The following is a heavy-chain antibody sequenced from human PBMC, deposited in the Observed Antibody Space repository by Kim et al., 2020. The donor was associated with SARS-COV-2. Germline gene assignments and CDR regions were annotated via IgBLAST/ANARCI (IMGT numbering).Heavy chain of an antibody. Sequence: RFTISRHNSKNTLYLQMNSLRAEDTAVYYCAREGPVAGTPVGYYYYYGMDVWGQGTTVTVSS. J-gene: IGHJ6*02. V-gene: IGHV3-53*04. CDR3: AREGPVAGTPVGYYYYYGMDV. D-gene: IGHD6-19*01.